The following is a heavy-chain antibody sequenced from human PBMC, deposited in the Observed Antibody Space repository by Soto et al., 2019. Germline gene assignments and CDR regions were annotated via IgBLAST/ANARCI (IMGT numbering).Heavy chain of an antibody. CDR3: AKDWALSSGLPNDY. J-gene: IGHJ4*02. V-gene: IGHV3-30*18. CDR1: GFTFSSYG. CDR2: ISYDGSNK. Sequence: GGSLRLSCAASGFTFSSYGMHWVRQAPGKGLEWVAVISYDGSNKYYADSVKGRFTISRDNSKNTLYLQMNSLRAEDTAVYYCAKDWALSSGLPNDYWGQGTLVTVSS. D-gene: IGHD3-22*01.